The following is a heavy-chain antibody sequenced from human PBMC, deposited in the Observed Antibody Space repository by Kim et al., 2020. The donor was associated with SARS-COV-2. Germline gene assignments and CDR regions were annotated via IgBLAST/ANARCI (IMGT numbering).Heavy chain of an antibody. CDR1: GFTFSSYG. D-gene: IGHD3-9*01. V-gene: IGHV3-33*05. Sequence: GGSLRLSCAASGFTFSSYGMHWVRQAPGKGLEWVAVISYDGSNKYYADSVKGRFTISRDNSKNTLYLQMNSLRAEDTAVYYCARDMYYDILTGYSIDAF. CDR3: ARDMYYDILTGYSIDAF. J-gene: IGHJ3*01. CDR2: ISYDGSNK.